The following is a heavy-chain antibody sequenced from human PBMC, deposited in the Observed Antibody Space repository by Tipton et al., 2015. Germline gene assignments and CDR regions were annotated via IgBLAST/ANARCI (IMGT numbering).Heavy chain of an antibody. CDR3: ARWSDYGDSRGMRFDY. J-gene: IGHJ4*02. CDR1: GGSINVGGYY. D-gene: IGHD4-17*01. CDR2: ISDSGDNT. Sequence: GLVKPSETLSLTCTVSGGSINVGGYYWVWIRQPPGKGLEWVSAISDSGDNTYCADSVKGRYTISRDNSKNTLYLQMNSLRAEDTAVYYCARWSDYGDSRGMRFDYWGQGTLVTVSS. V-gene: IGHV3-23*01.